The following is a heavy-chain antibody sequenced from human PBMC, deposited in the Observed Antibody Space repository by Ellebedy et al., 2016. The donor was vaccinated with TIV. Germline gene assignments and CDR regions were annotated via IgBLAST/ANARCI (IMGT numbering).Heavy chain of an antibody. V-gene: IGHV4-4*07. D-gene: IGHD6-13*01. CDR1: GGSFSGYY. CDR2: IYTSGST. CDR3: AREYSPRSLDY. J-gene: IGHJ4*02. Sequence: SETLSLTXAVYGGSFSGYYWSWIRQPAGKGLEWIGRIYTSGSTNYNPSLKSRVTMSVDTSKNQFSLKLSSVTAADTAVYYCAREYSPRSLDYWGQGTLVTVSS.